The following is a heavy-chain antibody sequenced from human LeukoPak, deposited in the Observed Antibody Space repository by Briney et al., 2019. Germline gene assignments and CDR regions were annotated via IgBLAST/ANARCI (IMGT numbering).Heavy chain of an antibody. J-gene: IGHJ4*02. CDR1: GFTFSSYG. Sequence: PGRSLRLSCAASGFTFSSYGMHWVRQAPGKGLEWVAVIWYDGSNKYYADSVKGRFTISRDNSKNTLYLQMNGLRAEDTAVYYCARNDGDGYFDYWGQGTLVTVSS. V-gene: IGHV3-33*01. D-gene: IGHD4-17*01. CDR3: ARNDGDGYFDY. CDR2: IWYDGSNK.